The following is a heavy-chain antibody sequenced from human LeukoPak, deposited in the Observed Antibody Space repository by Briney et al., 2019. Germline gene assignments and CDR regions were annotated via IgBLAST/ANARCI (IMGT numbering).Heavy chain of an antibody. Sequence: NPGGSPRLSCAASGFTFSSYSMNWVRQAPGKGLEWVSSISSSSSYIYYADSVKGRFTISRDNAKNSLYLQMNSLRAEDTAVCYCARVKGIRNYGSGTFGYWGQGTLVTVSS. V-gene: IGHV3-21*01. CDR1: GFTFSSYS. CDR3: ARVKGIRNYGSGTFGY. J-gene: IGHJ4*02. D-gene: IGHD3-10*01. CDR2: ISSSSSYI.